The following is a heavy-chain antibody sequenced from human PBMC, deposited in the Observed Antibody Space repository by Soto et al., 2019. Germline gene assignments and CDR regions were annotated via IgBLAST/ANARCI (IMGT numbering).Heavy chain of an antibody. D-gene: IGHD3-3*01. CDR3: AKAPRFLEWLLYAWYFDL. V-gene: IGHV3-23*01. CDR2: ISGSGGST. Sequence: EVQLLESGGGLVQPGGSLRLSCAASGFTFSSYAMSWVRQAPGKGLEWVSAISGSGGSTYYADSVKGRFTISRDNSKNTLYLQMNSLRAEDTAVYYCAKAPRFLEWLLYAWYFDLWGRGTLVTVSS. J-gene: IGHJ2*01. CDR1: GFTFSSYA.